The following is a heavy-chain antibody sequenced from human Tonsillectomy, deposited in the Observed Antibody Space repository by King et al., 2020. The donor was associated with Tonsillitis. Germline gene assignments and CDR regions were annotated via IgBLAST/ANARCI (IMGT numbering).Heavy chain of an antibody. V-gene: IGHV3-66*01. CDR3: AREHLYYYDSSGYHRGLDY. Sequence: QLVQSGGGLVQPGGSLRLSCTASGFTVRSNYMNWVRQPPGRGLDGVSVINSGGNKNYADPVKGRFTISRDNSKNTLYLQMNSLRAEDTAVYYCAREHLYYYDSSGYHRGLDYWGQGTLVTVSS. CDR2: INSGGNK. J-gene: IGHJ4*02. D-gene: IGHD3-22*01. CDR1: GFTVRSNY.